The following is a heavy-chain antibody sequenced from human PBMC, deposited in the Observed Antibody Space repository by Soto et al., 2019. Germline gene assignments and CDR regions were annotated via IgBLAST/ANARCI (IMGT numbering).Heavy chain of an antibody. CDR2: IYYSGST. V-gene: IGHV4-39*01. CDR1: GGSISSSSYY. D-gene: IGHD6-13*01. J-gene: IGHJ4*02. Sequence: QLQLQESGPGLVKPSETLSLTCTVSGGSISSSSYYWGWIRQPPGKGLEWIGSIYYSGSTYYNPSLKSRVTISVDTSKNQFSLKLSSVTAADTAVYYCARHVYSSSWYDYWGQGTLVTVSS. CDR3: ARHVYSSSWYDY.